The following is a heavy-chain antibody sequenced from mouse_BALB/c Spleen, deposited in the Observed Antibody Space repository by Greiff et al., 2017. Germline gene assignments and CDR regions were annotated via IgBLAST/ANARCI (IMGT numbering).Heavy chain of an antibody. CDR3: ARDLYYRYDVAY. J-gene: IGHJ3*01. CDR1: GFSLTSYG. Sequence: VKLQESGPGLVAPSQSLSITCTVSGFSLTSYGVHWVRQPPGKGLEWLGVIWAGGSTNYNSALMSRLSISKDNSKSQVFLKMNSLQTDDTAMYYCARDLYYRYDVAYWGQGTLVTVSA. CDR2: IWAGGST. V-gene: IGHV2-9*02. D-gene: IGHD2-14*01.